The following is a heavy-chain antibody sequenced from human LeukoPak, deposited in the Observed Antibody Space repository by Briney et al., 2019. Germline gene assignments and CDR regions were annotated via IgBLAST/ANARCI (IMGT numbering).Heavy chain of an antibody. CDR1: GYSFTTYW. D-gene: IGHD6-13*01. CDR3: ARNPSGYHFDY. Sequence: GESLKISCRHSGYSFTTYWIGWVRQLPGKGLEWMGTIYPGDSDTRYSPSFQGQVTMSADKSISTAYLQWSSLKASDTAMYYCARNPSGYHFDYWGQGTLVTVSS. J-gene: IGHJ4*02. V-gene: IGHV5-51*01. CDR2: IYPGDSDT.